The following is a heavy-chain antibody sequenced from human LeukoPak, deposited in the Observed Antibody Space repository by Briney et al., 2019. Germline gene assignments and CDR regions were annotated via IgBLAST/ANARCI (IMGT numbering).Heavy chain of an antibody. CDR1: GFTFSSYG. V-gene: IGHV3-30*18. CDR2: ISYDGSNK. CDR3: AKDRAIEGELLSGGADY. D-gene: IGHD3-10*01. J-gene: IGHJ4*02. Sequence: GGSLRLSCAASGFTFSSYGMHWVRQAPGKGLEWVAAISYDGSNKYYADSVKGRFTISRDNSKNTLYLQMNSLRAEDTAVYYCAKDRAIEGELLSGGADYWGQGTLVTVSS.